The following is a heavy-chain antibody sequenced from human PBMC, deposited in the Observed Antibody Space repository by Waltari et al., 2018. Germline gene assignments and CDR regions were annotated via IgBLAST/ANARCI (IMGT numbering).Heavy chain of an antibody. Sequence: EVQLLESGGGLVQPGGSLRLSCAASGFTFSTFAMNWVRQAPGKGLEWVSALNPGGGTTYYADAVKGRFTISRDNCKNTLYLQMNSLTAEDTALYYCAKDVGDAARQALDYWGQGALVTVSP. CDR1: GFTFSTFA. CDR3: AKDVGDAARQALDY. D-gene: IGHD6-6*01. J-gene: IGHJ4*02. CDR2: LNPGGGTT. V-gene: IGHV3-23*01.